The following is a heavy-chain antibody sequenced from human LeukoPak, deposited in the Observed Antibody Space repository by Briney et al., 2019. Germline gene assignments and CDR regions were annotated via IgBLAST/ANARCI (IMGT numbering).Heavy chain of an antibody. CDR1: GGSFSGYY. Sequence: SETLSLTCAVYGGSFSGYYWSWIRQPPVKGLEWIGEINHSGSTNYNPSLKSRVTISVDTSKNQFSLKLSSVTAADTAVYYCARGPYYYGSGRPKNYYYYGMDVWGQGTTVTVSS. J-gene: IGHJ6*02. D-gene: IGHD3-10*01. CDR2: INHSGST. CDR3: ARGPYYYGSGRPKNYYYYGMDV. V-gene: IGHV4-34*01.